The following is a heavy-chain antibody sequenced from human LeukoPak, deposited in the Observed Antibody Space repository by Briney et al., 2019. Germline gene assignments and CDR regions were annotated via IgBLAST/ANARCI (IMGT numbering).Heavy chain of an antibody. CDR1: GYTFTSYD. V-gene: IGHV1-8*01. Sequence: ASVTVSCKASGYTFTSYDINWVRQATGQGLEWMGWMNPNSGNTGYAQKFQGRVTMTRNTSISTAYMELSSLRSEDTAVYYCARGVGSTTVTTLEYYFDYWGQGTLVTVSS. CDR3: ARGVGSTTVTTLEYYFDY. CDR2: MNPNSGNT. D-gene: IGHD4-17*01. J-gene: IGHJ4*02.